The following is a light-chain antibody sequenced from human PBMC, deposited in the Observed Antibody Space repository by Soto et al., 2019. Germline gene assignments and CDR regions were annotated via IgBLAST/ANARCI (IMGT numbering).Light chain of an antibody. CDR2: DAS. J-gene: IGKJ5*01. Sequence: FVLTHSQATLSLSPCESATLSSRASQSVSSYLAGYQQKPGQAPRLLIYDASNRATGIPARFSGTGSGTDFTLTINNLEPEDFAVYYCQVRTNWSIAFGRGTRLQVK. V-gene: IGKV3-11*01. CDR1: QSVSSY. CDR3: QVRTNWSIA.